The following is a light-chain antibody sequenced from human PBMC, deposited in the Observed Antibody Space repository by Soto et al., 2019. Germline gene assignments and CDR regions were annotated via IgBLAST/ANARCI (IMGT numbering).Light chain of an antibody. Sequence: EIVLTQSPGTLSLSPGERATLSCRASQSVSTNSLAWYQQKPGQAPRLLIYDVSIRATGIPARFSGSGSGTEFTLTISNLQSEDFAVYFCQQYHNWPPITFGQGTRLEIK. V-gene: IGKV3D-15*03. CDR3: QQYHNWPPIT. CDR1: QSVSTN. J-gene: IGKJ5*01. CDR2: DVS.